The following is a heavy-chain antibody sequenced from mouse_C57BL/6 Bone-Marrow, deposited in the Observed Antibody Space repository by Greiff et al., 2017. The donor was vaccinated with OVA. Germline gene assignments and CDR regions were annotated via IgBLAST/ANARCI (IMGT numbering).Heavy chain of an antibody. V-gene: IGHV1-69*01. CDR1: GYTFTSYW. CDR2: IDPSDSYT. D-gene: IGHD2-4*01. Sequence: QVQLKQPGAELVMPGASVKLSCKASGYTFTSYWMHWVKQRPGQGLEWIGEIDPSDSYTNYNQKFKGKSTLTVDKSSSTAYMQLSSLTSEDSAVYYCAREGIYYDYDDWYFDVWGTGTTVTVSS. J-gene: IGHJ1*03. CDR3: AREGIYYDYDDWYFDV.